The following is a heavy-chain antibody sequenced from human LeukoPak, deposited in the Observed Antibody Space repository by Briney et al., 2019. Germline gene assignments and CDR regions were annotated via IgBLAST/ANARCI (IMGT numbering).Heavy chain of an antibody. CDR3: ARLLYFGSGRPHNWFDP. Sequence: SETLSLTCTVSGAPIKSYYWSWIRQPPGKGLEWIGEIFYSGSTKYNPSLKSRVITSIDTSKNHFSLKVNSVTAADTAVYYCARLLYFGSGRPHNWFDPWGQGTLVTVSS. J-gene: IGHJ5*02. CDR2: IFYSGST. V-gene: IGHV4-59*01. CDR1: GAPIKSYY. D-gene: IGHD3-10*01.